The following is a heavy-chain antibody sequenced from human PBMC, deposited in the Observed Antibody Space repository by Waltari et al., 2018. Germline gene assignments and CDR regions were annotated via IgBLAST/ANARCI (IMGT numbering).Heavy chain of an antibody. J-gene: IGHJ2*01. V-gene: IGHV1-69*01. CDR2: IIPIFGTA. CDR3: ARTYCSGGSCYSPTGSWYFDL. CDR1: GGTFSSYA. Sequence: QVQLVQSGAEVKKPGSSVKVSCNASGGTFSSYAISWVRQAPGQGLEWMGGIIPIFGTANYAQKFQGRVTITADESTSTAYMELSSLRSEDTAVYYCARTYCSGGSCYSPTGSWYFDLWGRGTLVTVSS. D-gene: IGHD2-15*01.